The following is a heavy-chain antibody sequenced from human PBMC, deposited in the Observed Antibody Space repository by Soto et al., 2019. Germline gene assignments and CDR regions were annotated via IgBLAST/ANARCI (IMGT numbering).Heavy chain of an antibody. CDR2: ISGSGDNT. CDR3: AKGYYSGYDLAYFDY. D-gene: IGHD5-12*01. J-gene: IGHJ4*02. Sequence: EVQLLESGGGLVQPGGSLRLSCAASGFSFDDYAMTWVRQAAGKGLEWVSAISGSGDNTYYADSVKGRFTISRDNSKNTLYLQLNSLRAEDTALYYCAKGYYSGYDLAYFDYWGRGTLVTVSS. CDR1: GFSFDDYA. V-gene: IGHV3-23*01.